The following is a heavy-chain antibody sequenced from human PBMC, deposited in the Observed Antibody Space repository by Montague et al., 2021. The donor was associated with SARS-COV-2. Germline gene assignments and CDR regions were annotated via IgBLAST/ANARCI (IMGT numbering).Heavy chain of an antibody. CDR3: AMRGGALDAFDI. CDR1: GGSIRTSSYY. D-gene: IGHD4-17*01. V-gene: IGHV4-39*01. CDR2: IYYSGST. Sequence: SETLSPTRTVSGGSIRTSSYYWGWIRQPPGNGLDWIGSIYYSGSTYYNPSLKSRVTISVDTSKNQFSLKLSSVTAADTAVYYCAMRGGALDAFDIWGQGTMVIVSS. J-gene: IGHJ3*02.